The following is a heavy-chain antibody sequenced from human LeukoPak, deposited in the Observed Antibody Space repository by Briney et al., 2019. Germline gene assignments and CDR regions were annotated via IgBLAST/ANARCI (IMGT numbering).Heavy chain of an antibody. J-gene: IGHJ4*02. Sequence: PGGSLRPSCAASGFTFSSYGMHWVRQAPGKGLEWVAFIRYDGSNKYYADSVKGRFTISRDNSKNTLYLQMNSLRAEDTAVYYCAKTAGIAAAADFGYWGQGTLVTVSS. CDR1: GFTFSSYG. D-gene: IGHD6-13*01. CDR3: AKTAGIAAAADFGY. CDR2: IRYDGSNK. V-gene: IGHV3-30*02.